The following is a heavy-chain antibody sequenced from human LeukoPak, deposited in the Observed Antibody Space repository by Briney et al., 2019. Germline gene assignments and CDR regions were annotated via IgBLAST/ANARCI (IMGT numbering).Heavy chain of an antibody. CDR3: AKDPASYDYMDV. Sequence: GGXLRLSCAASGFTFSSYAMSWGRQAPGKGLEWVSAISGSGGSTYYADSVKGRFTISRDNSENTLYLQMNSLRAEDTAVYYCAKDPASYDYMDVWGKGTTVTVSS. J-gene: IGHJ6*03. V-gene: IGHV3-23*01. CDR1: GFTFSSYA. CDR2: ISGSGGST.